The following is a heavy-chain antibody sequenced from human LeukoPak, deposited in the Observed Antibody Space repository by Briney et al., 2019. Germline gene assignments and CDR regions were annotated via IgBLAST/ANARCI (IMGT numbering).Heavy chain of an antibody. CDR2: IKHDGSGK. D-gene: IGHD3-3*01. CDR1: GFIFTNYF. J-gene: IGHJ4*02. Sequence: GGSLRLSCAASGFIFTNYFMSWVRQAPGKGLEWVASIKHDGSGKYYVDSVRGRFTISRDNTMNSLYLQMSSLRAEDTAVYYCATDRGWRTSGYYLYYFEYWGQGTLVTYSS. V-gene: IGHV3-7*01. CDR3: ATDRGWRTSGYYLYYFEY.